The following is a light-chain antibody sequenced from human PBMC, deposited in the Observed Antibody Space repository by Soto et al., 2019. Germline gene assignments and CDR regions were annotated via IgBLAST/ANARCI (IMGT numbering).Light chain of an antibody. Sequence: QSALTQPASVSGSPGQSITISCTGTSSDVGGYNFVSWYQQHPGKAPKLMIYEVSNRPSGVSNRFSGSKSGNTASLTISGLQAEAEAAYYCSSYTTSVTRVVFGGGTKLTVL. CDR3: SSYTTSVTRVV. CDR1: SSDVGGYNF. J-gene: IGLJ2*01. CDR2: EVS. V-gene: IGLV2-14*01.